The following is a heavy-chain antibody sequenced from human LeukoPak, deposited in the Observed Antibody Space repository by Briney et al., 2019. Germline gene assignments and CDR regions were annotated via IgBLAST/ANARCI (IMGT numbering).Heavy chain of an antibody. Sequence: SQTLSLTCTVSGGSISSGSYYWSWIRQPAGKGLEWIGRIYTSGSTNYNPSLKSRVTISVDTSKNQSSLKLSSVTAADTAIYYCARDGRAGSLFAYWGQGTLVTVSS. CDR3: ARDGRAGSLFAY. D-gene: IGHD6-19*01. J-gene: IGHJ4*02. CDR2: IYTSGST. V-gene: IGHV4-61*02. CDR1: GGSISSGSYY.